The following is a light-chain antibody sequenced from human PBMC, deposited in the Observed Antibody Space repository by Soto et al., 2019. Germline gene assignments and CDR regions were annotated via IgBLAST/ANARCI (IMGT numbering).Light chain of an antibody. V-gene: IGKV3-20*01. CDR2: GAS. Sequence: ESVLTKSPCTLYFSKGSRATLSFRSSQSVSSSYLAWYQQKPGQAPRLLIYGASSRATGIPDRFSGSGSGTDFTLTISRLEPEDFTVYYCPQYASPPLTFAGGSKVDIK. CDR3: PQYASPPLT. CDR1: QSVSSSY. J-gene: IGKJ4*01.